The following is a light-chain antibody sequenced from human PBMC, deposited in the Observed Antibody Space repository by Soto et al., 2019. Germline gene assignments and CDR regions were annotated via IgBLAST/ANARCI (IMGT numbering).Light chain of an antibody. V-gene: IGKV3-15*01. CDR2: GAS. J-gene: IGKJ3*01. CDR3: QKAGT. Sequence: EIVMTQSPATLSVSPGERATLSCRASQSVSSNLAWYQQKPGQAPRLLIYGASTRATGIPARFSGSRSGTKFTLTVSRRLTEDFAVYYCQKAGTFGPGTKVDI. CDR1: QSVSSN.